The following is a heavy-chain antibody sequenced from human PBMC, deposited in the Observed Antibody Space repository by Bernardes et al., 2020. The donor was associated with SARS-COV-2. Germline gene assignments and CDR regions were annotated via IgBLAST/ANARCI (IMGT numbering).Heavy chain of an antibody. CDR3: ARGYFDWLSPYYFDY. V-gene: IGHV4-39*01. CDR2: IHYSGST. J-gene: IGHJ4*02. Sequence: SETLSLTCTVSGGSISSSSYYWGWIRQPPGKGLEWIGSIHYSGSTYYNPSLKSRVTISVDTSKNQFSLKLSSVTAADTAVYYCARGYFDWLSPYYFDYWGQGTLVTVSS. CDR1: GGSISSSSYY. D-gene: IGHD3-9*01.